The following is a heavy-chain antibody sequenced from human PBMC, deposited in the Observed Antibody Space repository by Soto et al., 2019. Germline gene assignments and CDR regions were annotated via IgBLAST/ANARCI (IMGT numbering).Heavy chain of an antibody. V-gene: IGHV3-23*01. CDR1: GFTFSSYA. CDR3: AKRYCSSTSCYPYYFDY. CDR2: ISGSGGST. J-gene: IGHJ4*02. Sequence: EVQLLESGGGLVQPGGSLRLSCAASGFTFSSYAMSWVRQAPGKGLEWVSAISGSGGSTYYADSVKGRFTISRDNSKNTLNLQMNSLRAEDNAVYYCAKRYCSSTSCYPYYFDYWGQGTLVTVSS. D-gene: IGHD2-2*01.